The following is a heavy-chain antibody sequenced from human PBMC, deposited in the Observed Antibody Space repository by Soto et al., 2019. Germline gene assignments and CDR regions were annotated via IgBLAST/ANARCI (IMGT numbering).Heavy chain of an antibody. V-gene: IGHV1-58*01. D-gene: IGHD1-26*01. J-gene: IGHJ6*02. CDR2: IVVGSGNT. CDR3: AADLSAGSYLNYYYYGMDV. CDR1: GFTFTSSA. Sequence: EASVKVSCKASGFTFTSSAVQWVRQARGQRLEWIGWIVVGSGNTNYAQKFQERVTITRDMSTSTAYMELSSLRSEDTAVYYCAADLSAGSYLNYYYYGMDVWGQGTTVTVSS.